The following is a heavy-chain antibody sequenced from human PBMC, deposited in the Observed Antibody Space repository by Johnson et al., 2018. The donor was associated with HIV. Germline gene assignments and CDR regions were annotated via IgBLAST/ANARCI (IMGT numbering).Heavy chain of an antibody. CDR2: ISSSGSII. Sequence: VQLVESGGGLVQPGGSLRLSCAASGFTFSDYYMSWIRQAPGKGLEWVSYISSSGSIIYSADSMQGRLTISSDSSPNAVYRQMSSLRAADAALYYWARGSSGSFDLWGRGTMVTVSS. CDR3: ARGSSGSFDL. J-gene: IGHJ3*01. D-gene: IGHD6-6*01. CDR1: GFTFSDYY. V-gene: IGHV3-11*04.